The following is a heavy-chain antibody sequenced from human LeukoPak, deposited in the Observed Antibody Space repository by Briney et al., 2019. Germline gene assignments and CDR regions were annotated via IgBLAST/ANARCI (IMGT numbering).Heavy chain of an antibody. J-gene: IGHJ4*02. CDR3: ARDSGRGWYEFQ. Sequence: ASVKVSCKASGYTFYNYAIHWLRQAPGQGLEWMGWINTRTGDTEYSQKFQGRVSITKDTPESTAYMELRSLRSEDMAVYYCARDSGRGWYEFQWGQGTLVTVSS. V-gene: IGHV1-3*03. D-gene: IGHD6-19*01. CDR2: INTRTGDT. CDR1: GYTFYNYA.